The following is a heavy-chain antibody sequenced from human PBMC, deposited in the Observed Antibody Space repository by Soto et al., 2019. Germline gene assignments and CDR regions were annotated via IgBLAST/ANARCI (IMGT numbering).Heavy chain of an antibody. CDR1: GGSISSGDYY. Sequence: QVQLQESGPGLVKPSQTLSLTCTVSGGSISSGDYYWSWIRQPPGKGLEWIGYIYYSGSTYYNPSLKSRVTISVDTSKNQFSLKLSSVTAADTAVYYCARDVPYGGNSGGADAFDIWGQGTMVTVSS. J-gene: IGHJ3*02. CDR3: ARDVPYGGNSGGADAFDI. D-gene: IGHD4-17*01. V-gene: IGHV4-30-4*01. CDR2: IYYSGST.